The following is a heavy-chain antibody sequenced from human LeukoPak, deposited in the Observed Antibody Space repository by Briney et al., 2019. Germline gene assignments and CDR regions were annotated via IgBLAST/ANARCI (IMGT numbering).Heavy chain of an antibody. Sequence: SVKVSCKXSGGTFSSYAISWVRQAPGQGLEWMGRIIPIFGTANYAQKFQGRVTVTTDESTSTAYMELSSLRSEDTAVYYCARDQYYYDSSGYSDYWGQGTLVTVSS. V-gene: IGHV1-69*05. CDR2: IIPIFGTA. D-gene: IGHD3-22*01. CDR1: GGTFSSYA. CDR3: ARDQYYYDSSGYSDY. J-gene: IGHJ4*02.